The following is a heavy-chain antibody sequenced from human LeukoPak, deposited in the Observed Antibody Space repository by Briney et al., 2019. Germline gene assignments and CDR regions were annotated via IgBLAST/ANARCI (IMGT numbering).Heavy chain of an antibody. CDR1: GGSFSGYY. Sequence: SETLSLTCAVYGGSFSGYYWSWIRQPPGKGLEWMGEINHSGSTNYNPSLKSRVTISVDTSKNQFSLKLSSVTAADTAVYYCARAHSRGGWYSRAYYFDYWGQGTLVTVSS. CDR2: INHSGST. D-gene: IGHD6-19*01. V-gene: IGHV4-34*01. CDR3: ARAHSRGGWYSRAYYFDY. J-gene: IGHJ4*02.